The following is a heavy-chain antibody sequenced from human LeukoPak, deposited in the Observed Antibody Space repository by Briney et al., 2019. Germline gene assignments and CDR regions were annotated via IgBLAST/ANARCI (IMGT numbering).Heavy chain of an antibody. J-gene: IGHJ4*02. CDR1: GFIFSSSE. D-gene: IGHD1-26*01. Sequence: GGSLRLSCAASGFIFSSSEMNWVRQAPGKGLEWVSYISSSGYTIYYADSVKGRFTISRDNAKNPLYLQMNSLRAEDTAVYYCARAPVGATTWGFFEYWGQGTLVTVSS. V-gene: IGHV3-48*03. CDR2: ISSSGYTI. CDR3: ARAPVGATTWGFFEY.